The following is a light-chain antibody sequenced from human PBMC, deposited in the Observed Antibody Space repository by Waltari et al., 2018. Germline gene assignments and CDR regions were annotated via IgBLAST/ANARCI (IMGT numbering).Light chain of an antibody. CDR1: QSICSS. CDR3: QKSSSLPRT. Sequence: TWRAAQSICSSLDGYQQKPDQSPKILIKYASPAIEGVPSRFSGSRSGTDFTLTIYGLEAEDAATYYWQKSSSLPRTFGQGTKVEI. CDR2: YAS. V-gene: IGKV6-21*02. J-gene: IGKJ1*01.